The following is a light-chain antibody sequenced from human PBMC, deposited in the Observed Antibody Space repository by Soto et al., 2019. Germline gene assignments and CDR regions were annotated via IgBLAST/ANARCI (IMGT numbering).Light chain of an antibody. CDR2: KAS. Sequence: DIQMTQFPSTLSASVGDRVTITRRASESIRSWLAWYQQKPGKARKILIYKASPLQSGVPSRFTGSGSGTEFTLTISSLQPDEFATCYCQHYSVFPLTFGGGTKVEIK. V-gene: IGKV1-5*03. CDR1: ESIRSW. J-gene: IGKJ4*01. CDR3: QHYSVFPLT.